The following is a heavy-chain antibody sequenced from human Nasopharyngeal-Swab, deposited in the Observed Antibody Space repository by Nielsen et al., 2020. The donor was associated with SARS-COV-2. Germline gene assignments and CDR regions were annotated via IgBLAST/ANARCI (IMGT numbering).Heavy chain of an antibody. CDR3: ARDPDYYDSSGLLDY. CDR2: ISSSGSTI. CDR1: GFTFSDYY. D-gene: IGHD3-22*01. J-gene: IGHJ4*02. Sequence: GESLKISCAASGFTFSDYYMSWIRQAPGKGLEWVSYISSSGSTIYYADSVKGRFTISRDNAKNSLYLQMNSLRAEDTAVYYCARDPDYYDSSGLLDYWGQGTLVTVSS. V-gene: IGHV3-11*04.